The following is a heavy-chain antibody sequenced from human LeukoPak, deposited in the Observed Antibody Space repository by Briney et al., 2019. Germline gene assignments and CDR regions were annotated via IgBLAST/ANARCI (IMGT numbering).Heavy chain of an antibody. CDR1: GGTFSSYA. Sequence: SSVKVSCKASGGTFSSYAISWVRQAPGQGLGWMGWISVYNGNTKYAQKLQGRVIMTADTSTTTAYMELWSLRGDDTAVYYCARGGEGPYGNYAPDSWGQGTLVTVSS. CDR2: ISVYNGNT. V-gene: IGHV1-18*01. D-gene: IGHD3-10*01. CDR3: ARGGEGPYGNYAPDS. J-gene: IGHJ5*01.